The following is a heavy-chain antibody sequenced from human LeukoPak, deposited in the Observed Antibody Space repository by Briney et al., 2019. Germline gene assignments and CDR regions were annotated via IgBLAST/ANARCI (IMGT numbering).Heavy chain of an antibody. CDR3: ARVNMGSGWPKYYYYGMDV. Sequence: GASVKVSCKASGYTFTSYGISWVRQAPGQGLEWMGWISACNGNTNYAQKLQGRVTMTTDTSTSTAYMELRSLRSDDTAVHYCARVNMGSGWPKYYYYGMDVWGKGTTGTVSS. CDR2: ISACNGNT. D-gene: IGHD6-19*01. CDR1: GYTFTSYG. J-gene: IGHJ6*04. V-gene: IGHV1-18*04.